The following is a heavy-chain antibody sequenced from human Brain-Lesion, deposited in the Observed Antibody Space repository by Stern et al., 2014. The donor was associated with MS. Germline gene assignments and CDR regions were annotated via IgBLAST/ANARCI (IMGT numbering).Heavy chain of an antibody. J-gene: IGHJ4*02. D-gene: IGHD3-3*01. V-gene: IGHV4-31*03. CDR3: ARGSREVLLPRFYFDY. Sequence: VQLVESGPGLVKPSQTLSLTCTVSGGSISSGNYYWSWIRQHPGKGLEWIGSLFHSGSPYYNPPLKSRVTTSIDTSKNQFSLKLSSVTAADTAVYYCARGSREVLLPRFYFDYWGQGTLVTVSS. CDR2: LFHSGSP. CDR1: GGSISSGNYY.